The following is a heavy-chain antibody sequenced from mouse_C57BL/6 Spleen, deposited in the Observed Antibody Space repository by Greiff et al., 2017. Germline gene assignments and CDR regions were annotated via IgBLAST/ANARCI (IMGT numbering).Heavy chain of an antibody. Sequence: QVQLQQPGAELVKPGASVKLSCKASGYTFTSYWMHWVKQRPGRGLEWIGRIDPNSGGTKYNEKFKSQATLTVDKPSSTAYMQLSSLTSEDSAVYYCARRRVYYGYDDAMDYWGQGTSVTVSS. V-gene: IGHV1-72*01. J-gene: IGHJ4*01. D-gene: IGHD2-2*01. CDR1: GYTFTSYW. CDR2: IDPNSGGT. CDR3: ARRRVYYGYDDAMDY.